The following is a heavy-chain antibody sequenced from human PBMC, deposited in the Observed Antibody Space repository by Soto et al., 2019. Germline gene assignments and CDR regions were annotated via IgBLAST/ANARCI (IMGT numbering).Heavy chain of an antibody. CDR3: VCWVSAHFDT. V-gene: IGHV3-23*03. D-gene: IGHD2-8*01. CDR1: GFTFSNYA. Sequence: GGSLRLSCAASGFTFSNYAMSWARQAPGRGLEWVSSIDHGGTQTHYADSVKGRFIISKDKSKDTLYLQMNNLRTEDTALYFCVCWVSAHFDTWGQGTLVTVSS. CDR2: IDHGGTQT. J-gene: IGHJ4*02.